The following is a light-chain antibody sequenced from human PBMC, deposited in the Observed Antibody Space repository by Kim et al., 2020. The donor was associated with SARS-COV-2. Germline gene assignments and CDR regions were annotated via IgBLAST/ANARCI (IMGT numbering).Light chain of an antibody. CDR1: QGIRND. Sequence: AIQMTQSPSSLSASVGDRVTITCRASQGIRNDLGWYQQKPGRAPNLLIYATSTLQSGVPSRFSGSGSGTDFTLTISSLQPEDVATYYCQHDYDYPLTFGGGTKVDIK. V-gene: IGKV1-6*01. CDR2: ATS. CDR3: QHDYDYPLT. J-gene: IGKJ4*01.